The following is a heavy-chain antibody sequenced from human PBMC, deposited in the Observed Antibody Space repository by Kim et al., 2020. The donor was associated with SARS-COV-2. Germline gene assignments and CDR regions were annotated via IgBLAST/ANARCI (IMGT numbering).Heavy chain of an antibody. CDR1: GYTFTGYY. Sequence: ASVKVSCKASGYTFTGYYMHWVRQAPGQGLEWMGWINPNSGGTNYAQKFQGRVTMTRDTSISTAYMELSRLRSDDTAVYYCASSPHLLTPYCGGDCYSLDPWGQGTLVTVSS. V-gene: IGHV1-2*02. J-gene: IGHJ5*02. CDR2: INPNSGGT. D-gene: IGHD2-21*01. CDR3: ASSPHLLTPYCGGDCYSLDP.